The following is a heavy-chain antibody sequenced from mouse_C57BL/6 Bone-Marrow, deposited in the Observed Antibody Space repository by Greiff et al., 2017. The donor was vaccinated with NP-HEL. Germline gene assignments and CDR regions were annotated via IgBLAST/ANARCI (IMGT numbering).Heavy chain of an antibody. CDR3: AKSGLLPGNYFDY. CDR2: IWRGGST. J-gene: IGHJ2*01. D-gene: IGHD2-3*01. Sequence: QVQLQQSGPGLVQPSQSLSITCTVSGFSLTSYGVHWVRQSPGKGLEWLGVIWRGGSTDYNAAFMSRLSITKDNSKSQVFFKMNSLQADDTAIYYCAKSGLLPGNYFDYWGQGTTLTVSS. CDR1: GFSLTSYG. V-gene: IGHV2-5*01.